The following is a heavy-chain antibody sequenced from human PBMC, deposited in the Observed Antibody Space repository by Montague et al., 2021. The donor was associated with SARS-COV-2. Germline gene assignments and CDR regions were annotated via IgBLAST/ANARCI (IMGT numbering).Heavy chain of an antibody. D-gene: IGHD3-9*01. Sequence: SETLSLTCTVSGGSISSSSYYWAWTRQPPGKGLEWIGSIYHSGSTFSNPSLKSRVSMSVDTSKNQFSLKLSPVTAADTAMYFCARAPDYDTLTGDLTEGFDFWGQGTLVTVSS. V-gene: IGHV4-39*01. CDR1: GGSISSSSYY. CDR3: ARAPDYDTLTGDLTEGFDF. J-gene: IGHJ4*02. CDR2: IYHSGST.